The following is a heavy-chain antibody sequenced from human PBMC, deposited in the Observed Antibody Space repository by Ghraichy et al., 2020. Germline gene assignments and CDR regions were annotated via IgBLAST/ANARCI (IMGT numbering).Heavy chain of an antibody. CDR3: ARGCFCHRSIPAAGTFDDYYGMDV. J-gene: IGHJ6*02. CDR1: GGSFSSYY. V-gene: IGHV4-34*01. Sequence: SETLSLTCAVYGGSFSSYYWSWIRQPPGKGLEWIGEINHSGSTNYNPSLKSRVTISVDTSKNQFSLKLSSVTAADTAVYYCARGCFCHRSIPAAGTFDDYYGMDVWGQGTTVTVSS. D-gene: IGHD6-13*01. CDR2: INHSGST.